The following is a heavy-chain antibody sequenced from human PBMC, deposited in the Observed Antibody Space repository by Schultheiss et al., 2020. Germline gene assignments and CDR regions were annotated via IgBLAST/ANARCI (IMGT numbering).Heavy chain of an antibody. V-gene: IGHV4-61*05. CDR1: GGSISSSSYY. J-gene: IGHJ6*03. D-gene: IGHD3-3*01. CDR3: ARFYYDFWSGYYSSNYYYYYMDV. CDR2: LYSGST. Sequence: SETLSLTCTVSGGSISSSSYYWGWIRQPPGKGLEWLGYLYSGSTNYNPSLKSRVTISVDTSKNQFSLKLSSVTAADTAVYYCARFYYDFWSGYYSSNYYYYYMDVWGKGTTVTVSS.